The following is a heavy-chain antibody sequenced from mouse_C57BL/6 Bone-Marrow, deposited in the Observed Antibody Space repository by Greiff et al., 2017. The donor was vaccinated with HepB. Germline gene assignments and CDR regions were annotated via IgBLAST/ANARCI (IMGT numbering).Heavy chain of an antibody. CDR1: GYTFTSYG. V-gene: IGHV1-81*01. J-gene: IGHJ2*01. CDR3: ARWGQLRLRDY. Sequence: VQLQESGAELARPGASVKLSCKASGYTFTSYGISWVKQRTGQGLEWIGEIYPRSGNTYYNEKFKGKATLTADKSSSTAYMELRSLTSEDSAVYFCARWGQLRLRDYWGQGTTLTVSS. CDR2: IYPRSGNT. D-gene: IGHD3-2*02.